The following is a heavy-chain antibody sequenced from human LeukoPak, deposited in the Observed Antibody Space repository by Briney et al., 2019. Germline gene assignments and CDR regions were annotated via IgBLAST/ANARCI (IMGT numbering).Heavy chain of an antibody. D-gene: IGHD6-19*01. J-gene: IGHJ4*02. Sequence: SETLSLTCTVSDGSLSGHYWSWIRQPPGKGLESIGFVYYSGSTNYNPSLKSRVTASVDTSKNQFSLRLSSVTAADTAVYYCARAMGYSSVFDYWGQGTLVTVSP. CDR2: VYYSGST. V-gene: IGHV4-59*11. CDR3: ARAMGYSSVFDY. CDR1: DGSLSGHY.